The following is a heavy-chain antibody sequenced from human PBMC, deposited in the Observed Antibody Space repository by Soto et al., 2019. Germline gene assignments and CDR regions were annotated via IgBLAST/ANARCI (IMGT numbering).Heavy chain of an antibody. Sequence: PGGSLRLSCAASGFTFSGFAMNWVRQPPGKGLEWVSSVDYTGSYTFYAASVKGRFTISRDNSKNMVYLELNSLRAEDTAVYYWAKRSGGFCEADYGGQGSLVXVS. J-gene: IGHJ4*02. CDR2: VDYTGSYT. D-gene: IGHD2-8*02. V-gene: IGHV3-23*01. CDR3: AKRSGGFCEADY. CDR1: GFTFSGFA.